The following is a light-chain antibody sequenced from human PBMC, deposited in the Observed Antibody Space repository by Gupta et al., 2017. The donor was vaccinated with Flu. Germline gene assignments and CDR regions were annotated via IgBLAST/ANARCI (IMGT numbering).Light chain of an antibody. CDR2: EVS. CDR1: SSDVGGYNY. V-gene: IGLV2-14*01. J-gene: IGLJ2*01. Sequence: QSALTQPASVSGSPGQSITISCPGTSSDVGGYNYVSCYQHHPGKAPKLMIYEVSHRPSGVSNRFSGSNSGNTASLTISVLHAEDDADYYCNSYTSSSTLVFGGGTKLTVL. CDR3: NSYTSSSTLV.